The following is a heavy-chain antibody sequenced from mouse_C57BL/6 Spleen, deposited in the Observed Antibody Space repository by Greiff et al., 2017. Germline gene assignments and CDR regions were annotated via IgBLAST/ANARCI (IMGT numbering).Heavy chain of an antibody. J-gene: IGHJ2*01. Sequence: EVKVEESGGGLVQPGGSMKLSCVASGFTFSNYWMNWVRQSPEKGLEWVAQIRLKSDNYATHYAESVKGRFTISREDSKSSVYLQMNNLMAEYTGIYYCTVNWDGDYFDYWGQGTTLTVSS. CDR2: IRLKSDNYAT. V-gene: IGHV6-3*01. D-gene: IGHD4-1*01. CDR3: TVNWDGDYFDY. CDR1: GFTFSNYW.